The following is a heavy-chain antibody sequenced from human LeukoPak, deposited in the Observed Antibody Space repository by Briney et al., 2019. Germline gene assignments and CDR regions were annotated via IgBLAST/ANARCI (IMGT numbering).Heavy chain of an antibody. V-gene: IGHV1-2*02. D-gene: IGHD2-2*01. CDR3: ARATHCSIVSCPDYYYYYGMDV. Sequence: ASVKVSCKTSGYSFTGYYIHWVRQAPGQGLEWMGWINPNGGGTTYAQKFQGRVTMTRDTSISTAYMEPSRLRSDDTAVYYCARATHCSIVSCPDYYYYYGMDVWGQGTTVTVS. CDR1: GYSFTGYY. J-gene: IGHJ6*02. CDR2: INPNGGGT.